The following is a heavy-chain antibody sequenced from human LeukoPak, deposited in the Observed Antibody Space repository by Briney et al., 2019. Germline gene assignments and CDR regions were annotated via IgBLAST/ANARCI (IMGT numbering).Heavy chain of an antibody. CDR2: VFPGGSDI. CDR1: GYSFASFW. D-gene: IGHD3-16*01. Sequence: GESLKISCKGFGYSFASFWSGWVRQMPGKGLEWMGIVFPGGSDIRYSPSFQGHVTISADKSISTAYLQCHSLKASDTAMYYCARLLVGGAFDIWGQGTLVTVSS. V-gene: IGHV5-51*01. J-gene: IGHJ3*02. CDR3: ARLLVGGAFDI.